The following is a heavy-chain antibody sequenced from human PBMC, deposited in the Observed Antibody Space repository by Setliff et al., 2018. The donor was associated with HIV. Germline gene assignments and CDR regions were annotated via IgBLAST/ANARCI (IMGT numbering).Heavy chain of an antibody. CDR3: ARRQQLWLLYAFDI. J-gene: IGHJ3*02. D-gene: IGHD5-18*01. CDR2: IYYSGST. V-gene: IGHV4-39*01. CDR1: GGSISSSSYY. Sequence: ETLSLTCTVSGGSISSSSYYWGWIRQPPGKGLEWIGSIYYSGSTYYNPSLKSRVTISVDTSKNQFSLKLSSVTAADTAVYYCARRQQLWLLYAFDIWGQGTMVTVSS.